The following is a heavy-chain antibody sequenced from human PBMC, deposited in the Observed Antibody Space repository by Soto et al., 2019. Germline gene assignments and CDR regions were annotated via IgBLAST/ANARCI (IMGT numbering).Heavy chain of an antibody. CDR3: ARTTAVPNTLRSRYFFDF. CDR1: GGSVNNKTYY. D-gene: IGHD3-9*01. Sequence: AETLSLTCSVSGGSVNNKTYYWSWIRQPPGKRLEWIGYVYYSGTTNYNPSLKSRVTISIDMSKNQFSLRLSSVTAADTALYYCARTTAVPNTLRSRYFFDFWGQGTLVTVSS. CDR2: VYYSGTT. J-gene: IGHJ4*02. V-gene: IGHV4-61*01.